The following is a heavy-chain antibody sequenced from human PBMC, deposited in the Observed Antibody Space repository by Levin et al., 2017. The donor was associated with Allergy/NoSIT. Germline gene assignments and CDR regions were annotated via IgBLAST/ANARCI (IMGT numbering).Heavy chain of an antibody. CDR1: GFTFSSYA. J-gene: IGHJ3*02. D-gene: IGHD1-26*01. V-gene: IGHV3-30*04. CDR3: ARDLVGATPGGAFDI. Sequence: GESLKISCAASGFTFSSYAMHWVRQAPGKGLEWVAVISYDGSNKYYADSVKGRFTISRDNSKNTLYLQMNSLRAEDTAVYYCARDLVGATPGGAFDIWGQGTMVTVSS. CDR2: ISYDGSNK.